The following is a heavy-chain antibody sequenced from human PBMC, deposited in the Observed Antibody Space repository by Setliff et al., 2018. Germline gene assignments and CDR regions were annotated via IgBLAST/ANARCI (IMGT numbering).Heavy chain of an antibody. J-gene: IGHJ6*03. CDR1: GGSFSGYY. CDR3: VTIRDRQGPYIYSYYMDV. Sequence: PSETLSLTCAVYGGSFSGYYWNWIRQAPGKGLEWIGEINHRGTTSYTPSLKGRVTISVDTSKNQFALKLSSVSAADTAMYYCVTIRDRQGPYIYSYYMDVWGEGTTVTVSS. D-gene: IGHD2-21*01. V-gene: IGHV4-34*01. CDR2: INHRGTT.